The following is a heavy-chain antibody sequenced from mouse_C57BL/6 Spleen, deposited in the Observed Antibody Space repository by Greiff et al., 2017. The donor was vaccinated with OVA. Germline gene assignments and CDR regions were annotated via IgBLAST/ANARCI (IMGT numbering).Heavy chain of an antibody. CDR1: GFTFSDYG. CDR2: ISSGSSTI. J-gene: IGHJ2*01. D-gene: IGHD1-1*01. CDR3: ARRATVAFDY. V-gene: IGHV5-17*01. Sequence: EVNVVESGGGLVKPGGSLKLSCAASGFTFSDYGMHWVRQAPEKGLEWVAYISSGSSTIYYADTVKGRFTISRDNAKNTLFLQMTSLRSEDTAMYYCARRATVAFDYWGQGTTLTVSS.